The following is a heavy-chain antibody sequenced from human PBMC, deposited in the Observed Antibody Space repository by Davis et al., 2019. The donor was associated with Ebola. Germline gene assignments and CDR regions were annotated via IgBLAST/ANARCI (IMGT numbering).Heavy chain of an antibody. V-gene: IGHV1-46*01. Sequence: ASVKVSCKASGYTFTSYYMHWVRQAPGQGLEWMGIINPSGGSTSYAQKFQGRVTMTRDTSTSTAYMELSSLRSEDTAVYYCATDVVRATPFDYWGQGTLVTVSS. CDR2: INPSGGST. J-gene: IGHJ4*02. D-gene: IGHD1-26*01. CDR3: ATDVVRATPFDY. CDR1: GYTFTSYY.